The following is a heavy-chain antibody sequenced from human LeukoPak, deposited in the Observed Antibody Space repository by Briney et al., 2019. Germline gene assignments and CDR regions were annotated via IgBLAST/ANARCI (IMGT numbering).Heavy chain of an antibody. CDR2: TYVGGNT. V-gene: IGHV3-66*01. CDR1: GFTISNTY. CDR3: ARDLNV. Sequence: GESLRLSCAASGFTISNTYISWVRQAPGKGPEWVSVTYVGGNTDSADFVKDRFTISTDDSKNTLYLHMNNLKAEDTAVYYCARDLNVWGQGTLVTVSS. J-gene: IGHJ4*02.